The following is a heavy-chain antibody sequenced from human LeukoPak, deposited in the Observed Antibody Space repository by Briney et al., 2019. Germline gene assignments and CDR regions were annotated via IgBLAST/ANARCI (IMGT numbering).Heavy chain of an antibody. J-gene: IGHJ4*02. Sequence: PGGPLSLSCAASGFAFSDFYWFWIRQAPGKGLDWISYISNSGITLYYADSVKGRFTISRDNDKNLLYLQMNSLRADDTAVYYCARDALGSYDYWGQGTLVTVSS. CDR3: ARDALGSYDY. CDR1: GFAFSDFY. CDR2: ISNSGITL. V-gene: IGHV3-11*01. D-gene: IGHD3-10*01.